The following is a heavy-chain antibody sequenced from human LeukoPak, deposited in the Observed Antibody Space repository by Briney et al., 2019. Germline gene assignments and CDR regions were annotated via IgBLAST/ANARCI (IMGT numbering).Heavy chain of an antibody. J-gene: IGHJ4*02. CDR1: GGSFSGCY. Sequence: SETLSLTCAVYGGSFSGCYWSWIRQPPGKGLEWIGEINHSGSTNYNPFLKSRVTISVDTSKNQFSLKLSSVTAADTAVYYCASTNGTTVVTPVYWGQGTLVTVSS. V-gene: IGHV4-34*01. D-gene: IGHD4-23*01. CDR3: ASTNGTTVVTPVY. CDR2: INHSGST.